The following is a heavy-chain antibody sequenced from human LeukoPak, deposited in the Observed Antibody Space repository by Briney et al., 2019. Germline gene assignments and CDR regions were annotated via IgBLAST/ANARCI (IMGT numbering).Heavy chain of an antibody. V-gene: IGHV4-59*01. J-gene: IGHJ6*03. Sequence: PSETLSLTCTVSGGSISSYYWSWIRQPPGKGLEWIGYIYYSGSTNYNPSLKSRVTISVDTSKNQFSLKLSSVTAADTAVYYCARGLMDSNHLYHYYYYMDVWGKGPRSPSP. CDR2: IYYSGST. D-gene: IGHD4-11*01. CDR3: ARGLMDSNHLYHYYYYMDV. CDR1: GGSISSYY.